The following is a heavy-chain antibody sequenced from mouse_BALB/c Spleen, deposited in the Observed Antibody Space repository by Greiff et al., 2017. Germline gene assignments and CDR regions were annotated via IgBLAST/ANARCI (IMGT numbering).Heavy chain of an antibody. CDR2: IRNKANGYTT. CDR1: GFTFTDYY. Sequence: EVKLVESGGGLVQPGGSLRLSCATSGFTFTDYYMSWVRQPPGKALEWLGFIRNKANGYTTEYSASVKGRFTISRDNSQSILYLQMNTLRAEDSATYYCERAYYGSRNWYFDVWGAGTTVTVSS. J-gene: IGHJ1*01. V-gene: IGHV7-3*02. CDR3: ERAYYGSRNWYFDV. D-gene: IGHD1-1*01.